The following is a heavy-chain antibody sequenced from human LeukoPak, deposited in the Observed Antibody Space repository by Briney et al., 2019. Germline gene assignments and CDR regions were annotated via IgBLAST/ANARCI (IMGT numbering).Heavy chain of an antibody. CDR3: ATLDYYDRSPRILDY. CDR2: IARSGTFM. J-gene: IGHJ4*02. Sequence: GSLRLSCAASGFTFSTYNMIWVRQAPGKGLEWVSSIARSGTFMFHADSVRGRFTISRDNAKNSLYLQINSLRVEDTAVYYCATLDYYDRSPRILDYWGQGTLVTVSS. CDR1: GFTFSTYN. D-gene: IGHD3-22*01. V-gene: IGHV3-21*01.